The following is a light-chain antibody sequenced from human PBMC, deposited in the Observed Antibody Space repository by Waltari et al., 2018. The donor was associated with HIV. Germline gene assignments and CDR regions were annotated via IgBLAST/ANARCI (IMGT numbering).Light chain of an antibody. Sequence: EIVLTQSPGTLSLSPGERATLSCRASQSVSNTYLAWYQQKPGQAPRLLIYGASSRATGIPDRFTGSGSGTDFTLTISRLEPEDFAVYYCQQYGSSLFTFGPGTKVEIK. CDR2: GAS. CDR1: QSVSNTY. V-gene: IGKV3-20*01. CDR3: QQYGSSLFT. J-gene: IGKJ3*01.